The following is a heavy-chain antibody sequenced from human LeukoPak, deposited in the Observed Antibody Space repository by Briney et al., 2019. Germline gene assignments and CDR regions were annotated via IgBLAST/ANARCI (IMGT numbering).Heavy chain of an antibody. CDR1: GFTLSSYS. D-gene: IGHD3-10*01. Sequence: GGSLRLSCAASGFTLSSYSMNWVRQAPGKGLEWVSSIRSSSSYIYYADSVKGRFTISRDNAKNSLYLQMNSLRAEDTAVYYCAKGFRYYGSGSYYPLYYMDVWGKGTTVTISS. V-gene: IGHV3-21*03. CDR2: IRSSSSYI. CDR3: AKGFRYYGSGSYYPLYYMDV. J-gene: IGHJ6*03.